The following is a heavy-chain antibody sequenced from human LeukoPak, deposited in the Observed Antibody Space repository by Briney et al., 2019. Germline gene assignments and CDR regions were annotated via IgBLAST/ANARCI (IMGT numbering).Heavy chain of an antibody. Sequence: GGSLRLSCTASGFTFGDYVISWVRQAPGKGLEWVGFIRNKAYRGTTEYAASVKGRFTISRDDSKSIAYLQMNSLKTEDTAVYYCARALSHCLDYWGQGTLVTVSS. V-gene: IGHV3-49*04. CDR1: GFTFGDYV. J-gene: IGHJ4*02. CDR2: IRNKAYRGTT. CDR3: ARALSHCLDY. D-gene: IGHD3-16*01.